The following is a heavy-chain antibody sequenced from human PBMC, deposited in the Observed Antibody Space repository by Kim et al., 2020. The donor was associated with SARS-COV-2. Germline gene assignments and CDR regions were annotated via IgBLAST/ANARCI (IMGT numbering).Heavy chain of an antibody. Sequence: ASVKVSCKASGYTFTSYDINWVRQATGQGLEWMGWMNPNSGNTGYAQKFQGRVTMTRNTSISTAYMELSSLRSEDTAVYYCAREKCSSTSCYDYDPWGQVTLVTVSS. V-gene: IGHV1-8*01. J-gene: IGHJ5*02. CDR3: AREKCSSTSCYDYDP. D-gene: IGHD2-2*01. CDR2: MNPNSGNT. CDR1: GYTFTSYD.